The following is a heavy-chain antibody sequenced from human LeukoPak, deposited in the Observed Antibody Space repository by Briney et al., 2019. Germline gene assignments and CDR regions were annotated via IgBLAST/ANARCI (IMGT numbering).Heavy chain of an antibody. Sequence: PSETLSLTCTVSGGSISSSSYYWGWIRQPAGKGLEWIGRIYTSGSTNYNPSLKSRVTISVDTSKNQFSLKLSSVTAADTAVYYCARDLFYGDLRALWCFDLWGRGTLVTVSS. J-gene: IGHJ2*01. D-gene: IGHD4-17*01. CDR1: GGSISSSSYY. CDR2: IYTSGST. CDR3: ARDLFYGDLRALWCFDL. V-gene: IGHV4-61*02.